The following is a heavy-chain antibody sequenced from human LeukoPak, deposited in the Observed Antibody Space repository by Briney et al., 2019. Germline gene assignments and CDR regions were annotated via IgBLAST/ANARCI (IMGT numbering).Heavy chain of an antibody. CDR3: ARDFWSGYYY. Sequence: GGSLRLSCAASGCTVSSNYMSWVRQAPGKGLEWVSVIYSGGSTYYADSVKGRFTISRDNSKNTLYPQMNSLRAEDTAVYYCARDFWSGYYYWGQGTLVTVSS. D-gene: IGHD3-3*01. CDR1: GCTVSSNY. CDR2: IYSGGST. V-gene: IGHV3-66*02. J-gene: IGHJ4*02.